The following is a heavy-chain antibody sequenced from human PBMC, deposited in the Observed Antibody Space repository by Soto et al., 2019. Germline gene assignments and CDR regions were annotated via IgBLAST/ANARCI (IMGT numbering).Heavy chain of an antibody. CDR3: ARCSGTAGKECDY. J-gene: IGHJ4*02. Sequence: TPETLSLICDVSGYSLNSGYYWVWIRQPPGKGLDWIGIIYNTGATYSNPSLKSRVTISVEPSTNQVSLILRSVTAADMAVYYCARCSGTAGKECDYWGQGILVTVSS. CDR2: IYNTGAT. V-gene: IGHV4-38-2*01. D-gene: IGHD1-26*01. CDR1: GYSLNSGYY.